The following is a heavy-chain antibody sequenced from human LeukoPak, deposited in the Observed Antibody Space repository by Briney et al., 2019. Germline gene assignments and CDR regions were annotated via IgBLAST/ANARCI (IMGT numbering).Heavy chain of an antibody. CDR2: ISSSSSYI. CDR1: GFTLSSYS. V-gene: IGHV3-21*01. D-gene: IGHD3-22*01. J-gene: IGHJ4*02. Sequence: GGSLRLSCAASGFTLSSYSMNWVRQAPGKGLEWVSSISSSSSYIYYADSEKGRFTISRDNAKNSLYLQMNSLRAEDTAVYYCARHRYYYDSSGSPHFVYWGQGTLVTVSS. CDR3: ARHRYYYDSSGSPHFVY.